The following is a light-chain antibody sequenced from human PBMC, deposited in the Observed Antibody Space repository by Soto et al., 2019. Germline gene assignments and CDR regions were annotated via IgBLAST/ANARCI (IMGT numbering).Light chain of an antibody. J-gene: IGKJ5*01. CDR1: QXXRGA. CDR3: QQFNSYPIT. Sequence: AIQLTXSPSSLSXXXGXXXXXXXXASQXXRGALAWYQQTPGKAPKILIYDVSTLQSGVPSRFSGSSSGTDFYLTISSLQPEDFATYFCQQFNSYPITFGQGTRLDIK. CDR2: DVS. V-gene: IGKV1-13*02.